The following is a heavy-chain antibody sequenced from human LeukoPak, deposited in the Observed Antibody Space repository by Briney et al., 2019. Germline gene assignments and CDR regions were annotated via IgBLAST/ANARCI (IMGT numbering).Heavy chain of an antibody. CDR1: GYTFTSYD. CDR3: ARSYYDFWRNYYYYMDV. CDR2: MNPNSGNT. D-gene: IGHD3-3*01. Sequence: ASVKVSCKASGYTFTSYDINWVRQATGQGLEWMGWMNPNSGNTGYAQKFQGRVTITRNTSISTAYMELSSPRSEDTAVYYCARSYYDFWRNYYYYMDVWGKGTTVTVSS. J-gene: IGHJ6*03. V-gene: IGHV1-8*03.